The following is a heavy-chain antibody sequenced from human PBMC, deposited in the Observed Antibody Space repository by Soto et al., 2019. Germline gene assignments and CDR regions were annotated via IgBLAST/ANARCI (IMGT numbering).Heavy chain of an antibody. CDR3: ARGPYYYDSSGLYYFDY. V-gene: IGHV3-48*02. CDR1: GFTFSSYS. CDR2: ISSSSRTI. D-gene: IGHD3-22*01. J-gene: IGHJ4*02. Sequence: EVQLVESGGGLVQPGGSLRLSCAASGFTFSSYSMNWVRQAPGKGLAWVSYISSSSRTIYYADSVKGRFTISRDNAKNSLYLQMNSLRDEDTAVYYWARGPYYYDSSGLYYFDYWGQGTLVTVSS.